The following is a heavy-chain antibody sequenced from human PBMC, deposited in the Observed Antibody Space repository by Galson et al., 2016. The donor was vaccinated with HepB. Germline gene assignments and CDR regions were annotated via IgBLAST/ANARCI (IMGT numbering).Heavy chain of an antibody. CDR3: ARVTIGQLVDLKNVFDF. CDR2: ISPNSGGT. J-gene: IGHJ3*01. Sequence: SVKVSCKASGYTFSGYYMHWVRQAPGQGLEWMGRISPNSGGTDYAQKFQGRVTMTRDTSISTAYMELSRLRPDDTAVYYCARVTIGQLVDLKNVFDFWGQGTMVTVSS. D-gene: IGHD6-6*01. CDR1: GYTFSGYY. V-gene: IGHV1-2*06.